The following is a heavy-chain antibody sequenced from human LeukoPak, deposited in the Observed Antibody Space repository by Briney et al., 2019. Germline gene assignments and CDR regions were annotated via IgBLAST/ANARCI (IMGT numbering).Heavy chain of an antibody. Sequence: PSGGSLRLSCAASGFTFSIYSMNWVRQAPGRGLEWLSYIGSSGTTTYYADSVKGRFTISRDNAKNLLFLQMNSLRAEDTAVYYCARMNYVSTGWGAPFDNWGQGTLVTVSS. CDR2: IGSSGTTT. J-gene: IGHJ4*02. V-gene: IGHV3-48*04. CDR1: GFTFSIYS. D-gene: IGHD1-7*01. CDR3: ARMNYVSTGWGAPFDN.